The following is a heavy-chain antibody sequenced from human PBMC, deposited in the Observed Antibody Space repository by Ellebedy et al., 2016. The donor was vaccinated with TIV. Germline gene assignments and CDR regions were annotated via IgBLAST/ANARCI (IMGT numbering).Heavy chain of an antibody. CDR2: SKNKVNSYSA. CDR3: ARDKYGSYDY. Sequence: GESLKISCEASGFTFSDHYMDWVRQAPGKELEWVGRSKNKVNSYSAHYAASVKDRFTISRDDSKDFLYLQMNSLKTEDTAVYYCARDKYGSYDYWGQGTLATVSS. J-gene: IGHJ4*02. V-gene: IGHV3-72*01. CDR1: GFTFSDHY. D-gene: IGHD1-26*01.